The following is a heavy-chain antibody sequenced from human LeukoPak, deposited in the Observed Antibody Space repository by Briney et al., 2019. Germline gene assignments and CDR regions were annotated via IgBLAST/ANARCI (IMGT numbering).Heavy chain of an antibody. J-gene: IGHJ4*02. V-gene: IGHV3-48*04. D-gene: IGHD3-3*01. CDR3: AKGRGGDFWSGYYYFDY. Sequence: GGSLRLSCAASGFTFSTYSMAWVRQVPGKGLEWVSYISSSGLNTYYADSVRGRFTISRDNAKNSLSLQMNSLRADDTAVYYCAKGRGGDFWSGYYYFDYWGQGTLVTVSS. CDR1: GFTFSTYS. CDR2: ISSSGLNT.